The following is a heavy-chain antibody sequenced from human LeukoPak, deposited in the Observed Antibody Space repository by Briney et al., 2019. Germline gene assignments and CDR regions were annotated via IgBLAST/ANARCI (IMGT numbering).Heavy chain of an antibody. CDR3: AKDGGNCSSTSCYTLFVDY. CDR2: IWYDGSNK. Sequence: FLRLSCAASGFTFSSYGMHWVRPAPGKGLEWVAVIWYDGSNKYYADSVKGRFTISRDNSKNTLYLQMNSLRAEDTAVYYCAKDGGNCSSTSCYTLFVDYWGQGTLVTVSS. V-gene: IGHV3-33*06. CDR1: GFTFSSYG. D-gene: IGHD2-2*02. J-gene: IGHJ4*02.